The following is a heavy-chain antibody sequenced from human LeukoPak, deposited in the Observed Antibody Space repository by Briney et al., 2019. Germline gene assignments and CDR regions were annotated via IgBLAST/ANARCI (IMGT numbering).Heavy chain of an antibody. V-gene: IGHV1-69*06. CDR2: IIPIFGTA. J-gene: IGHJ4*02. D-gene: IGHD3-22*01. Sequence: SVKVSCKASGGTFSSYAISWVRQAPGQGLEWMGGIIPIFGTANYAQKFQGRVTITADKSTSTAYMELSSLRSEDTAVYYCARNHYYDSSLGYYFDYWGQGTLVTVSS. CDR1: GGTFSSYA. CDR3: ARNHYYDSSLGYYFDY.